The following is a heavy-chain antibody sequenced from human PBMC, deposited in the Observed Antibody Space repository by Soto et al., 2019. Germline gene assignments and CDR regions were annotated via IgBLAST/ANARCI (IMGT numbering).Heavy chain of an antibody. CDR2: ICNSGST. D-gene: IGHD3-22*01. CDR1: GGSIRSYC. J-gene: IGHJ6*03. V-gene: IGHV4-59*03. CDR3: AGGGSIVVATRRLMDV. Sequence: QVQLQESGPGLLKPSETLSLTCTVSGGSIRSYCWTWIRQPPWEGLEWIGCICNSGSTNYNPSLKSRVTISVDTQMNQFSLQLSSVTVADTAVYYCAGGGSIVVATRRLMDVWGKGTTVTVSS.